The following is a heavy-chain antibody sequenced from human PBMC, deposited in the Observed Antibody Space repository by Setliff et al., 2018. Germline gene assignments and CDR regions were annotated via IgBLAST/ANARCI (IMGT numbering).Heavy chain of an antibody. V-gene: IGHV3-30*02. CDR3: VKEDDSSGYYYRYCDY. CDR2: IRYDGSNK. D-gene: IGHD3-22*01. Sequence: GGSLRLSCAASGFTFSSYGMHWVRQAPGKGLEWVAFIRYDGSNKYYADSVKGRFTISRDNSKNTLDLQMNSLRAEDTAVYYCVKEDDSSGYYYRYCDYWGQGTLVTVSS. J-gene: IGHJ4*02. CDR1: GFTFSSYG.